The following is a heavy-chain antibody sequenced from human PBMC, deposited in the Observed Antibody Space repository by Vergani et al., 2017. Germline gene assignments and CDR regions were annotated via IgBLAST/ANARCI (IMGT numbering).Heavy chain of an antibody. D-gene: IGHD2-21*02. Sequence: VQLVESGGGLVQPGGSLRLSCTASGFTFSNYWMQWVRQAPGKGLMWVSRINSDGDSTSYADSVKGRFTISRDNAKNTLYLQMDSLGAEDTAVYYCAKDGWGLLDYFHYIDVWGKGTTVTVSS. V-gene: IGHV3-74*01. J-gene: IGHJ6*03. CDR1: GFTFSNYW. CDR2: INSDGDST. CDR3: AKDGWGLLDYFHYIDV.